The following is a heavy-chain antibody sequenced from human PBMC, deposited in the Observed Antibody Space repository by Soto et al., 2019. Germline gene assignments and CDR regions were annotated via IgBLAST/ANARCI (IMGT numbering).Heavy chain of an antibody. Sequence: ITLKESGPPLVKPTQILTLTCSFSGFSLTANGVGVGWVRQPPGLALEWLAMVYWDDDKHYNASLRSRLSITKDTSKSQVVLTMTNMDPVDTGTYYCATLTGSHWGQGALVTVSS. CDR1: GFSLTANGVG. V-gene: IGHV2-5*02. D-gene: IGHD3-9*01. CDR3: ATLTGSH. CDR2: VYWDDDK. J-gene: IGHJ4*02.